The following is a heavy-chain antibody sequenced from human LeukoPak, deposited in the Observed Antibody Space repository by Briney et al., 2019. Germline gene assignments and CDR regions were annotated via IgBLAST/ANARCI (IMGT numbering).Heavy chain of an antibody. CDR3: ARDDYYGSGSYYPSYYYYYYMDV. CDR1: GYTFTSYG. CDR2: ISAYNGNT. V-gene: IGHV1-18*01. D-gene: IGHD3-10*01. J-gene: IGHJ6*03. Sequence: GASVKVSCKASGYTFTSYGISRVRQAPGQGLEWMGWISAYNGNTNYAQKLQGRVTMTTDTSTSTAYMELRSLRSDDTAVYYCARDDYYGSGSYYPSYYYYYYMDVWGKGTTVTVSS.